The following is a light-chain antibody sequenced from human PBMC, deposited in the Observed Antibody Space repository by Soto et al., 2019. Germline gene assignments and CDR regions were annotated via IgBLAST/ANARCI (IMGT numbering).Light chain of an antibody. Sequence: DVVMTHLPLSLPVTLGHAASISWSYSQMLVCSDGNTYLNWFQQRPGQYKRRLIYKVYNRDSGVKDRFSGSGSGADFTLTISRVEAEDVGVYYCMQTTHWPRTFGQGTKVDIK. CDR1: QMLVCSDGNTY. J-gene: IGKJ1*01. CDR2: KVY. V-gene: IGKV2-30*01. CDR3: MQTTHWPRT.